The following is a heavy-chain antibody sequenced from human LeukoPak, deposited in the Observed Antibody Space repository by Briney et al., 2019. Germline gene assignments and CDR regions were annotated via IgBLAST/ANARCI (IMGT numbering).Heavy chain of an antibody. Sequence: GGSLGLSCAASGFAFSDYAMHWVRQAPGKGLEYVSAISSDGSSTYYANSVKGRFTISRDNSKSTLYLQMGSLRAEDMAVYYCARRYCGSSSCSPLDYWGQGALVTVSS. CDR3: ARRYCGSSSCSPLDY. CDR2: ISSDGSST. V-gene: IGHV3-64*01. J-gene: IGHJ4*02. D-gene: IGHD2-2*01. CDR1: GFAFSDYA.